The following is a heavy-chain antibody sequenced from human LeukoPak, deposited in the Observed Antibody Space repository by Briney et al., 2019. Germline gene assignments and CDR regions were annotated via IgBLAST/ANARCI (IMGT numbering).Heavy chain of an antibody. CDR2: IIPILGIA. CDR1: GGTFSSYA. V-gene: IGHV1-69*04. CDR3: ARAYSGYDRRTYYYYGMDV. J-gene: IGHJ6*02. Sequence: SVKVSCKASGGTFSSYAISWVRQAPGQGLEWMGRIIPILGIANYAQKFQGRVTITADKSTSTAYMELSRLRSEDTAVYYCARAYSGYDRRTYYYYGMDVWGQGTTVTVSS. D-gene: IGHD5-12*01.